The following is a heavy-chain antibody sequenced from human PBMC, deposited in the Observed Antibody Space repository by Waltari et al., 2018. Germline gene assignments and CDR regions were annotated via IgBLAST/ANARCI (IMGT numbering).Heavy chain of an antibody. CDR1: GFTFSRYA. D-gene: IGHD6-6*01. V-gene: IGHV3-30-3*01. CDR3: ASGAARPAEYFQH. Sequence: QVQLVESGGGVVQPGRSLRLSCAASGFTFSRYAMHWVRQAPGKGLEWVAVISYDGSNKYYADSVKGRFTISRDNSKNTLYLQMNSLRAEDTAVYYCASGAARPAEYFQHWGQGTLVTVSS. J-gene: IGHJ1*01. CDR2: ISYDGSNK.